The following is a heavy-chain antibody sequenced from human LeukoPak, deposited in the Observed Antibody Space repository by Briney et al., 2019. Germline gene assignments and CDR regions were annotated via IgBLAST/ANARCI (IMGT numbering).Heavy chain of an antibody. Sequence: PSETLSLTCTVSGGSISSYYWSWIRQPPGKGLEWIGYIYYSGSTNYNPSLKSRVTISVDTSKNQFSLKLSSVTAADTAVYYCARRVHCSGGSYYLDYWGQGTLVTVSS. D-gene: IGHD2-15*01. CDR3: ARRVHCSGGSYYLDY. V-gene: IGHV4-59*08. CDR2: IYYSGST. J-gene: IGHJ4*02. CDR1: GGSISSYY.